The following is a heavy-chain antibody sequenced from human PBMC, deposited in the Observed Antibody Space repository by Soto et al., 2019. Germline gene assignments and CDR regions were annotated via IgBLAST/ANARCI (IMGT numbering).Heavy chain of an antibody. V-gene: IGHV4-4*02. Sequence: SETLSLTCAVSGGSISSSNWWSWVRQPPGKGREWIGEIYHSGSTNYNPSLKSRVTISVDKSKKQFSLKLSSVTAADTAVYYCARDRKTTVVTQIYYYYYGMDVWGQGTTVTVSS. D-gene: IGHD4-17*01. CDR2: IYHSGST. CDR1: GGSISSSNW. J-gene: IGHJ6*02. CDR3: ARDRKTTVVTQIYYYYYGMDV.